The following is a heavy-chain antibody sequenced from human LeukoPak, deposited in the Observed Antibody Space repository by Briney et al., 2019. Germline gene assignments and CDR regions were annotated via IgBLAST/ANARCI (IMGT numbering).Heavy chain of an antibody. CDR2: INSDGSTT. CDR3: ASRQAAAGLYY. Sequence: PGGSLRLSCAASGFTFSSYWMPWVRQAPGKGLVWVSRINSDGSTTSYADSVKGRFTISRDNAKNTLYLQMNSLRAEDTAVYYCASRQAAAGLYYWGQGTLVTVSS. D-gene: IGHD6-13*01. J-gene: IGHJ4*02. CDR1: GFTFSSYW. V-gene: IGHV3-74*01.